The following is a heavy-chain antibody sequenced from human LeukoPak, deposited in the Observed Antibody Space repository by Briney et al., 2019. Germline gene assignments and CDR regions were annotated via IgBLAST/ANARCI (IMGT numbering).Heavy chain of an antibody. V-gene: IGHV4-4*07. J-gene: IGHJ4*02. CDR1: GDSISSYY. CDR2: IHPSGST. CDR3: ARGPPPDFDY. Sequence: SETLSLTCTVSGDSISSYYWSWVRQPAGKGLEWIGRIHPSGSTSYNPSLKSRVTLSVDTSKNQFSLKLSSVTAADTAVYYCARGPPPDFDYWGRGTLVTVSS.